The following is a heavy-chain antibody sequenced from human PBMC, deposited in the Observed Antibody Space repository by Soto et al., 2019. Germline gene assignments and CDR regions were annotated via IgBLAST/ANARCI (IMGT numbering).Heavy chain of an antibody. Sequence: GGSLRLSCEASGFTFSDFWMSWVRQAPGKGLEWVANIKGDGSEKRYVDSVRGRFTISRDNAKNSVYLQMNSLRADGTALYYCGRDEVRNGVGVWGQGTTVTVSS. CDR1: GFTFSDFW. V-gene: IGHV3-7*01. J-gene: IGHJ6*02. CDR3: GRDEVRNGVGV. CDR2: IKGDGSEK.